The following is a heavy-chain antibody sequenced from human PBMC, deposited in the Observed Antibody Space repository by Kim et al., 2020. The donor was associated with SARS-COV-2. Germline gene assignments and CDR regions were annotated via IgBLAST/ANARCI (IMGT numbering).Heavy chain of an antibody. D-gene: IGHD5-18*01. CDR2: ISNSGTST. CDR3: WKDGGYTAMNRDDFDI. Sequence: GGSLRLSCAASGFTFSTYAMNWVRQAPGKGLEWVSGISNSGTSTYYADSVKGRFTMSRNNSKNTVYLKMNTLRAEDTAVYYCWKDGGYTAMNRDDFDIWGQGTMGDVSS. CDR1: GFTFSTYA. J-gene: IGHJ3*02. V-gene: IGHV3-23*01.